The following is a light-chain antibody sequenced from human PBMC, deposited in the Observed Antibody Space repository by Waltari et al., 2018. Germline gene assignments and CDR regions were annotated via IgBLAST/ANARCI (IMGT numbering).Light chain of an antibody. CDR2: AAS. V-gene: IGKV3-20*01. J-gene: IGKJ1*01. CDR3: QQYYSSPRT. Sequence: EIVLTQSPGTLSLSQGERATLSCRASQSVSDNYVAWYQQKPGQAPRLLIFAASNRAADIPARFSGSGSGTDFTLTINRLEPEDFVVYYCQQYYSSPRTFGQGTKVEIK. CDR1: QSVSDNY.